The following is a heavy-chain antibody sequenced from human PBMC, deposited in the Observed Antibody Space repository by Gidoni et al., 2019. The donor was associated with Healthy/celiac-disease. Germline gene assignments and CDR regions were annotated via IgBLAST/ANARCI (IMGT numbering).Heavy chain of an antibody. J-gene: IGHJ4*02. CDR2: LIPILGTA. D-gene: IGHD1-26*01. Sequence: QVQLVHSGAEVKKPGSSVKVSCKACAGTFSSYAIRWVRQAPGQGLEWMGGLIPILGTANYAQKYQGRVRITADEPTSTAYMELSSLRSEETAVYYGARARGVGATTVDYWGQGTLVTVSS. CDR1: AGTFSSYA. CDR3: ARARGVGATTVDY. V-gene: IGHV1-69*01.